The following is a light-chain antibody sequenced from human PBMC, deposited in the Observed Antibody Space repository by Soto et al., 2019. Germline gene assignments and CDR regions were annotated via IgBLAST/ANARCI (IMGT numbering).Light chain of an antibody. V-gene: IGKV3-20*01. J-gene: IGKJ1*01. Sequence: EIVMTQSPATLSVSPGERATLSCRASQSVSSYLAWYQQKPGQAPRLLISDASNRATGIPDRFSGSGSGTDFTLTISRLEPEDSAVYHCQQYGSSPTTFGQGTKVDIK. CDR1: QSVSSY. CDR3: QQYGSSPTT. CDR2: DAS.